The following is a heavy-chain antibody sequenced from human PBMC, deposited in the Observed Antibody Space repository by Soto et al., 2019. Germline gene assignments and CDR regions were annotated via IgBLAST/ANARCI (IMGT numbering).Heavy chain of an antibody. Sequence: GESVKISFQASGYSFSNFWIAWVRQMPGEGLEWLGIIYPDDSDTRYSPSFLGQVTISADKSIKTTYLQWSSLKASDTAIYFCASSVLVTSTMNYFDLWGQGTLVTVSS. D-gene: IGHD2-8*02. J-gene: IGHJ4*02. CDR1: GYSFSNFW. CDR3: ASSVLVTSTMNYFDL. CDR2: IYPDDSDT. V-gene: IGHV5-51*01.